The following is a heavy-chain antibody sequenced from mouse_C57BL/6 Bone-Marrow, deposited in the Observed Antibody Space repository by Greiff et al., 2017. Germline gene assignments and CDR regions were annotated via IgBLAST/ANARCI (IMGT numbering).Heavy chain of an antibody. V-gene: IGHV1-50*01. D-gene: IGHD1-1*02. Sequence: QVQLQQPGAELVKPGASVKLSCKASGYTFTSYWMQWVKQRPGQGLEWIGEIDPSDSYTNYNQKFKGKATLTVDTSSSTAYMQLSSLTSEDSAVYYCARMGWCFDYGGQGTTLTVSS. CDR1: GYTFTSYW. CDR3: ARMGWCFDY. CDR2: IDPSDSYT. J-gene: IGHJ2*01.